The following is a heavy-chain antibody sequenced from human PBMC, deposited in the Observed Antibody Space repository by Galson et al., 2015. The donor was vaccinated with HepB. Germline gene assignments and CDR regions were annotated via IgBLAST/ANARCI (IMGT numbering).Heavy chain of an antibody. J-gene: IGHJ4*02. CDR3: ASQRDRYGDLDYFDY. D-gene: IGHD4-17*01. CDR2: IYSGGST. V-gene: IGHV3-53*01. Sequence: SLRLSCAASGFTVSSNYMSWVRQAPGKGLEWVSVIYSGGSTYYADSVKGRFTISRDNSKNTLYLQMNSLRAEDTAVYYCASQRDRYGDLDYFDYWGQGTLVTVSS. CDR1: GFTVSSNY.